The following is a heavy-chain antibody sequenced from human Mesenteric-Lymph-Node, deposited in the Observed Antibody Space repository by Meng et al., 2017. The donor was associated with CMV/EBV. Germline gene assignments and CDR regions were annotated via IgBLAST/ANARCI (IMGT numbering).Heavy chain of an antibody. J-gene: IGHJ4*02. CDR1: GFTFSSYA. Sequence: GESLKISCAASGFTFSSYAMSWVRQAPGKGLEWVSVIYSGGSSTYYADSVKGRFTISRDNSKNTQYLQMNSLRAEDTAVYYCAKEADYDFWSGYFYWGQGTLVTVSS. CDR2: IYSGGSST. V-gene: IGHV3-23*03. D-gene: IGHD3-3*01. CDR3: AKEADYDFWSGYFY.